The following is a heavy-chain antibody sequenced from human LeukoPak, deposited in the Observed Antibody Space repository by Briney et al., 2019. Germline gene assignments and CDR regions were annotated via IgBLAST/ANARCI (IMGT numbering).Heavy chain of an antibody. CDR2: ISSSSNYI. V-gene: IGHV3-21*01. J-gene: IGHJ4*02. CDR3: ARGSVRGIISF. CDR1: GFTFSSYT. Sequence: GGSLRLSCAASGFTFSSYTMNWVRQAPGKGLEWVSCISSSSNYIYYADSVKGRFTISRDNAKNSLYLQMDSLRAEDTAMYYCARGSVRGIISFWGRGTRVTVSS. D-gene: IGHD3-10*02.